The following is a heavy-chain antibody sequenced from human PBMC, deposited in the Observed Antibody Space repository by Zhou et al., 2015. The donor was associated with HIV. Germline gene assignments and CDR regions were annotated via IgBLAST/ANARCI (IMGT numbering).Heavy chain of an antibody. J-gene: IGHJ5*02. CDR2: IIPILGIA. Sequence: QVQLVQSGAEVKKPGSSVKVSCKASGGTFSSYTISWVRQAPGQGLEWMGRIIPILGIANYAQKFQGRVTITADKSTSTAYMELSSLRSEDTAVYYCAREEMYSGSYYNSGFGFDPWGQGTLVTVSS. CDR1: GGTFSSYT. CDR3: AREEMYSGSYYNSGFGFDP. D-gene: IGHD3-10*01. V-gene: IGHV1-69*08.